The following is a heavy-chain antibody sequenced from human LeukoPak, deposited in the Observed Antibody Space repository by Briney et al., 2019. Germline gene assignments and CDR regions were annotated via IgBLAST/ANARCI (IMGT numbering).Heavy chain of an antibody. V-gene: IGHV4-31*03. CDR3: AFYGSGSYYNDLSWFDP. J-gene: IGHJ5*02. D-gene: IGHD3-10*01. CDR2: IYYSGST. CDR1: GGSISSGGYY. Sequence: SQTLSLTCTVSGGSISSGGYYWSWIRQHPGRGLEWIVYIYYSGSTYYNPSLKSRVTISVDTSKNQFSLKLSSVTAADTAVYYCAFYGSGSYYNDLSWFDPWGQGTLVTVSS.